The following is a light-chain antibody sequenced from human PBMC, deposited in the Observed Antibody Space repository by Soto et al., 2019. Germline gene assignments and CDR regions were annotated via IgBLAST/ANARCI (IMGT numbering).Light chain of an antibody. J-gene: IGKJ4*01. V-gene: IGKV3-20*01. Sequence: EIVLTQSPGTLSLSPGERATLSCRASQSVDNNYLAWFQQKPGQAPRLLIDDASRRATGIPDRFSGSGSGTDFTLTISRLEPEDFAVYYCQQCYHSPLTVGGGTKVEIK. CDR1: QSVDNNY. CDR2: DAS. CDR3: QQCYHSPLT.